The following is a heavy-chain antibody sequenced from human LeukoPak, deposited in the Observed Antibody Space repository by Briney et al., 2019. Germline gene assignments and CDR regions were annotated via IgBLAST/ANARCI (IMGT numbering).Heavy chain of an antibody. Sequence: GGSLRRSCAASGFNFDDYSMEWVRQTPGKGLEWVSLITGDGANTYYADSVKGRFTISRDNAKNSLYLQMNSLRAEDTGVYYCARDPPDYWGQGILVTVSS. CDR3: ARDPPDY. CDR2: ITGDGANT. J-gene: IGHJ4*02. V-gene: IGHV3-43*02. CDR1: GFNFDDYS.